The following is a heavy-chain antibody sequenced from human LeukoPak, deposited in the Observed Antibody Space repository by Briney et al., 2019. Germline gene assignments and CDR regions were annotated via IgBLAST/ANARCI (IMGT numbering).Heavy chain of an antibody. CDR1: GYSFTSYW. J-gene: IGHJ4*02. D-gene: IGHD4-17*01. V-gene: IGHV5-51*01. CDR2: IYPGDSDT. Sequence: GESLKISCKGSGYSFTSYWIGWVRQMPGKGLEWMGIIYPGDSDTRYSPSFQGQVTISADKSISTAYLQWSSPKASDTAMYYCARRLRRTPRGFDYWGPGTLVTVSS. CDR3: ARRLRRTPRGFDY.